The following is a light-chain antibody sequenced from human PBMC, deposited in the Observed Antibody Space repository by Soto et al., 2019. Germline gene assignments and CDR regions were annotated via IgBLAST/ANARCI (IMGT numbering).Light chain of an antibody. CDR2: DTN. Sequence: HSVLTQPPSVSAAPGQQVTISCSGETSNIGNNYVSWYQQLPGAAPKLLIYDTNNRPSEIPDRFSGSRSGTSATLAITGLKTVYEGVYYCGACDSCLRGVLFGGGTQLTVL. J-gene: IGLJ7*01. CDR1: TSNIGNNY. CDR3: GACDSCLRGVL. V-gene: IGLV1-51*01.